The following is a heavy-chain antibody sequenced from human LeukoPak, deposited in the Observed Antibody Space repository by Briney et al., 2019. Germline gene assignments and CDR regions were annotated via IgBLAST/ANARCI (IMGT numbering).Heavy chain of an antibody. V-gene: IGHV3-21*01. CDR2: ISSSSSYI. Sequence: GGSLRLSCAASGFTFSSYSMNWVRQAPGKGLEWASSISSSSSYIYYADSVKGRFTISRDNAKNSLYLQMNSLRAEDTAVYYCARDRGYSSSWTFDYWGQGTLVTVSS. CDR3: ARDRGYSSSWTFDY. CDR1: GFTFSSYS. J-gene: IGHJ4*02. D-gene: IGHD6-13*01.